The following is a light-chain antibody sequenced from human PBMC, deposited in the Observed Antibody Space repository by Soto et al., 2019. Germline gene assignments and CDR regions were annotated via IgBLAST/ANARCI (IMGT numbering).Light chain of an antibody. CDR2: DNN. V-gene: IGLV1-51*01. J-gene: IGLJ1*01. CDR3: VAWDGGRIACV. CDR1: SYYNGNSI. Sequence: QSVLTQPAAMSAAPGRSVAISCSGRSYYNGNSIESWDQQLPVTAPRLLIYDNNERPSGIPDRFSGTKSGTSAALGSSGFQTGDEANYHGVAWDGGRIACVFGTGTKVTV.